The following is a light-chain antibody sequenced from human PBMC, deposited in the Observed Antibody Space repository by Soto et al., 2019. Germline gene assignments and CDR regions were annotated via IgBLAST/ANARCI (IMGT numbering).Light chain of an antibody. V-gene: IGLV1-47*01. CDR2: ENN. CDR3: AAWDDSLTVL. CDR1: SSNIATYS. J-gene: IGLJ3*02. Sequence: QSVLTQPPSASGTPGQTVTISCSGSSSNIATYSVYWYQQLPGTAPKLLIYENNQRPSGVPDRFSGSKSDTSASLAIAGLRSGDEADYYCAAWDDSLTVLFGGGTKLTAL.